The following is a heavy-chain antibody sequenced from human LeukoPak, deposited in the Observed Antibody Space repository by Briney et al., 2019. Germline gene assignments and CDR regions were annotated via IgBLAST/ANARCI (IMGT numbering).Heavy chain of an antibody. CDR2: INLNSGGT. CDR1: GYTFTGYY. V-gene: IGHV1-2*02. D-gene: IGHD3-3*01. CDR3: ASGNDTRHEH. J-gene: IGHJ1*01. Sequence: ASVKVSCKASGYTFTGYYMHWVRQAPGQGLEWMGWINLNSGGTKYIQKFQGRVTMARDTSTSTAYMELSSLRSDDTAVYYCASGNDTRHEHWGQGTLVTVSS.